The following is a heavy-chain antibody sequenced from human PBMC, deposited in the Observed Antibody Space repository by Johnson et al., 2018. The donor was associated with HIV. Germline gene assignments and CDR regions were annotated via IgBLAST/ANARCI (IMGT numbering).Heavy chain of an antibody. V-gene: IGHV3-30*04. CDR3: ARDRCSSTSCIDAFDI. D-gene: IGHD2-2*01. Sequence: QVQLVESGGGVVQPGRSLRLSCAASGFTFSSYAMHWVRQAPGKGLEWVAVISYDGSIKYYADSGKGRFTISRDNSKNTLYLQMNSQRAEDTAVYYCARDRCSSTSCIDAFDIWGQGTMVTVSS. CDR1: GFTFSSYA. CDR2: ISYDGSIK. J-gene: IGHJ3*02.